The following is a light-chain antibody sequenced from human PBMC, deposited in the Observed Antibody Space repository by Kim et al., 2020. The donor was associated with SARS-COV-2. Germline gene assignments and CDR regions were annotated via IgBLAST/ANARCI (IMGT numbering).Light chain of an antibody. CDR2: KDS. V-gene: IGLV3-25*03. CDR3: QSADSSGTYPV. Sequence: SYELTQPPSVSVSPGQTARITCSGDALPKQYAYWYQQKPGQAPVLVIYKDSERPSGIPERFSGSSSGTTVTLTISGLQAEDEADYYCQSADSSGTYPVFGGGTQLTVL. J-gene: IGLJ3*02. CDR1: ALPKQY.